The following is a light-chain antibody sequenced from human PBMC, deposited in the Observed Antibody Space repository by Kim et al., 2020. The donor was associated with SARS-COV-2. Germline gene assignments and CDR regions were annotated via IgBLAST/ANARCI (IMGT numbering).Light chain of an antibody. CDR2: GAS. V-gene: IGKV3-20*01. CDR1: RTVSNYY. CDR3: QQYGRSPPFT. J-gene: IGKJ2*01. Sequence: PVENATLAGRASRTVSNYYLAWYQQKPGQAPRILICGASSRATGIGDRFSGSGSGTDFTLTISRLEPDDFAVYYCQQYGRSPPFTFGQGTKVDIK.